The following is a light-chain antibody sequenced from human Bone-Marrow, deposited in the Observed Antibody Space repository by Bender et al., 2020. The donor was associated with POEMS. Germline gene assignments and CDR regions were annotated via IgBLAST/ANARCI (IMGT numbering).Light chain of an antibody. Sequence: QSALTQPASVSGSPGQSITISCTGTSSDVGSYNLVSWYLQHPGKAPKLIIYEAAKRPSGVPSRFSGSNSGYTASLTISGLQAGDEADYHCCSYVAPGTWVFGGGTTLTVL. J-gene: IGLJ3*02. CDR3: CSYVAPGTWV. V-gene: IGLV2-23*01. CDR1: SSDVGSYNL. CDR2: EAA.